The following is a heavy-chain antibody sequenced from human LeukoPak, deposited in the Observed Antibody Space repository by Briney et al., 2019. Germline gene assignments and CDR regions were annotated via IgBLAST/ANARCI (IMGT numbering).Heavy chain of an antibody. CDR3: AIIVVPAALSRDYFDY. J-gene: IGHJ4*02. CDR1: GYTFTGYC. D-gene: IGHD2-2*01. Sequence: ASVKVSCKASGYTFTGYCMHWVRQAPGQGLEWMGWINPNSGGTNYAQKFQGRVTMTRDTSISTAYMELSRLRSDDTAVYYCAIIVVPAALSRDYFDYWGQGTLVTVSS. CDR2: INPNSGGT. V-gene: IGHV1-2*02.